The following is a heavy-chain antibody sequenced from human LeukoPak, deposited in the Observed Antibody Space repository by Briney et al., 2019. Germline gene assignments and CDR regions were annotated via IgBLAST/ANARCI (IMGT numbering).Heavy chain of an antibody. CDR2: ISSSGSTI. CDR1: GFTFSDYY. V-gene: IGHV3-11*04. D-gene: IGHD3-22*01. Sequence: PGGSLRLSCAASGFTFSDYYMSWIRQAPGKGLEWVSYISSSGSTIYYADSVKGRFTISRDNAKNSLYLQMNSLRAEDTVVYYCAKDVSGFLTYYFDYWGQEPWSPSPQ. J-gene: IGHJ4*01. CDR3: AKDVSGFLTYYFDY.